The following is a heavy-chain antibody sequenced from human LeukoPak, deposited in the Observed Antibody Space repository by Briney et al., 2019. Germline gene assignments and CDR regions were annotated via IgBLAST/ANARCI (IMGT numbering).Heavy chain of an antibody. CDR3: ARGGIVTAGTRWLNY. D-gene: IGHD6-13*01. CDR2: INHSGST. Sequence: PETLSLTCAVYGGSFSGYYWNWIRQPPGKGLEWIGEINHSGSTNYNPSLKSRVTISADTAKSQFSVKLNSVTAAAAAVYFWARGGIVTAGTRWLNYWGQGTLVTVSS. CDR1: GGSFSGYY. J-gene: IGHJ4*02. V-gene: IGHV4-34*01.